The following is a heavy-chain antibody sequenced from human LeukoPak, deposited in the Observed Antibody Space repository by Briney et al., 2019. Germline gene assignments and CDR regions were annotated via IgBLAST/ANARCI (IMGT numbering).Heavy chain of an antibody. Sequence: ASVKVSCKASGYTFTSYYMHWVRQAPGQGLEWMGIINPSGGSTSYAQKLQGRVTMTTDTSTSTAYMELRSLRSDDTAVYYCARGARATPIDYWGQGTLVPVSS. CDR3: ARGARATPIDY. D-gene: IGHD3-16*01. V-gene: IGHV1-46*01. J-gene: IGHJ4*02. CDR2: INPSGGST. CDR1: GYTFTSYY.